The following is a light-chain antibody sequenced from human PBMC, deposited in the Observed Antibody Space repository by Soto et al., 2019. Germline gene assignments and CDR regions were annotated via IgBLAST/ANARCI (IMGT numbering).Light chain of an antibody. CDR2: GAS. V-gene: IGKV3-15*01. Sequence: EIVMTQSPATLSVSPGERATLSCSASQSVSSNLAWYQQKPGQAPRLLIYGASTRATGIPARFSGSGSGTEFTLTISSLQSEDCAVDYCQQYNNWRPCPFVQGTQVEIK. J-gene: IGKJ1*01. CDR3: QQYNNWRPCP. CDR1: QSVSSN.